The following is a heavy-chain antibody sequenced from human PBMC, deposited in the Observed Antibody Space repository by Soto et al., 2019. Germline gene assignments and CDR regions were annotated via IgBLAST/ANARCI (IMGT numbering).Heavy chain of an antibody. D-gene: IGHD5-12*01. Sequence: GGSLRLSCAASGFTVSSSYMSWVRQAPGKGLEWVSFIHSAGNTFYADSVKGRFTVSRDNSKNTVYLQMNSLRAEDTAVYYCAKAISGYNAPLDHWGQGTRVTVSS. CDR3: AKAISGYNAPLDH. J-gene: IGHJ4*02. CDR1: GFTVSSSY. CDR2: IHSAGNT. V-gene: IGHV3-53*01.